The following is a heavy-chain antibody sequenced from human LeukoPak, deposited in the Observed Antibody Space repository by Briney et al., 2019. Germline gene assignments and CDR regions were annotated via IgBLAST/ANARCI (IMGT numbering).Heavy chain of an antibody. CDR2: FSATDGST. Sequence: PGGSLRLSCAASGFTFSTYAMTWVRRAPGKGLEWVSAFSATDGSTQYADSVKGRFTISRDNSKNTLYLQMNSLRAEDTAVYYCARWGHYYDSSGYDNWGQGTLVTVSS. D-gene: IGHD3-22*01. CDR3: ARWGHYYDSSGYDN. V-gene: IGHV3-23*01. J-gene: IGHJ4*02. CDR1: GFTFSTYA.